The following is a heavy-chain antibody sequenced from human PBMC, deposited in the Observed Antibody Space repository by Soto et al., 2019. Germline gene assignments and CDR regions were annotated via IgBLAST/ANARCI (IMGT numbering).Heavy chain of an antibody. V-gene: IGHV1-8*01. J-gene: IGHJ6*02. CDR2: MNPNSGNT. D-gene: IGHD3-10*01. CDR1: GYTFTSYD. CDR3: ARTYMVRGVIIRGYYYYGMDV. Sequence: ASVKVSCKASGYTFTSYDINWVRQAAGQGLEWMGWMNPNSGNTGYAQKFQGRVTMTRNTSISTAYMELSSLRSEDTAVYYCARTYMVRGVIIRGYYYYGMDVWGQGTTVTVSS.